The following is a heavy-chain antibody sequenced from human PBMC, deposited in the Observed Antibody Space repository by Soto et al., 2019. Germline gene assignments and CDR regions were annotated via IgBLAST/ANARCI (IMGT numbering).Heavy chain of an antibody. CDR2: IYYSGST. CDR1: GGSISSGDYY. Sequence: QVQLQESGPGLVKPSQTLSLTCTVSGGSISSGDYYWSWIRQPPGKGLEWIGYIYYSGSTYYNPSLKSRVTISVDTSKNQFSLKLSSVTAADTAVYYCARGYRGVSYYYYGMDVWGQGTTVTVSS. D-gene: IGHD3-10*01. J-gene: IGHJ6*02. V-gene: IGHV4-30-4*01. CDR3: ARGYRGVSYYYYGMDV.